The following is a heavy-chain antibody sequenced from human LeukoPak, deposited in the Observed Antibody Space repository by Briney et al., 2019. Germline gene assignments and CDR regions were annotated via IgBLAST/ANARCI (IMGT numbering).Heavy chain of an antibody. Sequence: SETLSLTCAVYGGSFSGYYWSWIRQPPGKGLEWIGEINHSGSTNYNPSLKSRVTISVDTSKNQFSLKLSSVTAADTAMYYCASPWGYGSGIWGQGTLVTVSS. CDR1: GGSFSGYY. CDR2: INHSGST. V-gene: IGHV4-34*01. J-gene: IGHJ4*02. CDR3: ASPWGYGSGI. D-gene: IGHD3-10*01.